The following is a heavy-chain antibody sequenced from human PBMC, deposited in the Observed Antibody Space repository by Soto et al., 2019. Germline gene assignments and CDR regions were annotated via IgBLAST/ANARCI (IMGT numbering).Heavy chain of an antibody. CDR1: GGTFSSYA. Sequence: QVQLVQSGAEVKKPGSSVKVSCKASGGTFSSYAISWLRQAPGQGLEWMGGIIPIFGTANYAQKFQGRVTNTADESPSTAYMELSSLRSEDTAVYYCARVRSPLAVTTSYYYYGMDVWGQGTTVTVSS. V-gene: IGHV1-69*01. D-gene: IGHD4-17*01. J-gene: IGHJ6*02. CDR3: ARVRSPLAVTTSYYYYGMDV. CDR2: IIPIFGTA.